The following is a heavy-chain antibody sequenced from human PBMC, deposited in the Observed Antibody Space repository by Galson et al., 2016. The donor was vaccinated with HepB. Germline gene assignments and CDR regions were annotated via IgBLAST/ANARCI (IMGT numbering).Heavy chain of an antibody. D-gene: IGHD6-13*01. Sequence: ETLSLTCAVYGGSFSGYYWSWIRQPPGMGLEWIGEINHSGITNYNPSLKSRVPISVDTSKNQFSLKLSSVTAADTALYYCARYLSRYSSSWFLVPGRNYFDYWGQGTLVTVSS. J-gene: IGHJ4*02. CDR1: GGSFSGYY. CDR3: ARYLSRYSSSWFLVPGRNYFDY. V-gene: IGHV4-34*01. CDR2: INHSGIT.